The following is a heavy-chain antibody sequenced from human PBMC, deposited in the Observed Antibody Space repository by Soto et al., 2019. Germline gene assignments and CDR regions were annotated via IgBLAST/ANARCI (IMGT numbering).Heavy chain of an antibody. Sequence: QVQLVESGGGVVQPGRSLRLSCAASGFTFSSYGMHWVRQAPGKGLEWVAVISYDGSNKYYADSVKGRFTISRDISKNTLYLQMNSLRAEDTAVYYCAKDLRRFDTAPFDYWGQGTLVTVSS. CDR3: AKDLRRFDTAPFDY. V-gene: IGHV3-30*18. CDR2: ISYDGSNK. CDR1: GFTFSSYG. D-gene: IGHD3-10*01. J-gene: IGHJ4*02.